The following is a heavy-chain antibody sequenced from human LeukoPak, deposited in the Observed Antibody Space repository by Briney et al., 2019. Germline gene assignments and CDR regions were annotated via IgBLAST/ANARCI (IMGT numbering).Heavy chain of an antibody. Sequence: SGGSLRLSCAASGFTFSSYWMSWVRQAPGKGLEWVANIKQDGSEKYYVDSVKGRFTISRDNAKNSLYLQMNSLRAEDTALYYCARDPIAVAGTYYFDYWGQGTLVTVSS. CDR3: ARDPIAVAGTYYFDY. J-gene: IGHJ4*02. V-gene: IGHV3-7*03. D-gene: IGHD6-19*01. CDR1: GFTFSSYW. CDR2: IKQDGSEK.